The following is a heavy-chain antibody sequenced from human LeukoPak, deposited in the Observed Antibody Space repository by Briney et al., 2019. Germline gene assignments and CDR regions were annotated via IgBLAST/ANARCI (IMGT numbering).Heavy chain of an antibody. CDR2: INHSGST. D-gene: IGHD5-12*01. CDR3: GHNGGEVATMFS. Sequence: SETLSLTCAVYGGSFSGYYWSWIRQPPGKGLEWIGEINHSGSTNYNPSLKSRVTISVDTSKNQFSLKLSSVTAADTAVYYCGHNGGEVATMFSWGQGTLVTVSS. CDR1: GGSFSGYY. J-gene: IGHJ5*02. V-gene: IGHV4-34*01.